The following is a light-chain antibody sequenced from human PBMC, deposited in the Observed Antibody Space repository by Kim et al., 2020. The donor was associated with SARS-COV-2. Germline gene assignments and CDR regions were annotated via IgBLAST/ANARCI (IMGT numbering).Light chain of an antibody. CDR2: GVT. Sequence: QSALTQPPSASGSPGQSVTISCTGTGSDVGAYNYVSWYQQHPGKAPKLIIYGVTKRPSGVPDRFSGSKSGNTASLTVSGLQAEDEGDYYCSSYGGSNNFAIFGGGTQLTVL. CDR1: GSDVGAYNY. CDR3: SSYGGSNNFAI. V-gene: IGLV2-8*01. J-gene: IGLJ2*01.